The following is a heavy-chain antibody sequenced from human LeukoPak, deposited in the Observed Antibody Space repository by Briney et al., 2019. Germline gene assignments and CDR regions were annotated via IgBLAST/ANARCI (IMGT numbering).Heavy chain of an antibody. CDR2: INPTFSAA. Sequence: CSLRLSCTASGVTFSSYAISWVRQAPGQGLEWMGRINPTFSAANYAQKFQGRFTITGDDSTSTAYMELSSLRSEDTAEYYCAREPPRYFDWSGFNWFDPWGQGTLVTVSS. D-gene: IGHD3-9*01. CDR3: AREPPRYFDWSGFNWFDP. CDR1: GVTFSSYA. V-gene: IGHV1-69*15. J-gene: IGHJ5*02.